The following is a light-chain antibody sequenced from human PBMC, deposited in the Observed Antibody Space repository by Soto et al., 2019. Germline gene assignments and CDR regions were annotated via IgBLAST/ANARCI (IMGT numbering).Light chain of an antibody. J-gene: IGKJ2*01. Sequence: DIQMTQSPSTLSASVGDRVTITCRASQSISTWLAWYQQKPGKAPKLLIYKASNLEDGVPSRFSGSGSGTEFTITISSLQPDDFATYYCQQLNSYPPYTFGQGTKLEIK. CDR3: QQLNSYPPYT. V-gene: IGKV1-5*03. CDR1: QSISTW. CDR2: KAS.